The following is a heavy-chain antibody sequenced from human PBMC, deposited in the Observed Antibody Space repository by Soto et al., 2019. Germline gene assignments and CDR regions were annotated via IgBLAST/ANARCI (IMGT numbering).Heavy chain of an antibody. CDR3: ACTGQWELRDAGYYYGMDV. CDR1: GGSISSYY. D-gene: IGHD1-26*01. Sequence: PSETLSLTCTVSGGSISSYYWSWIRQPPGEGLEWIGYIYYSGSTNYNPSLKSRVTISVDTSKNQFSLKLSSVTAADTAVYFCACTGQWELRDAGYYYGMDVWGQGTTVTVSS. V-gene: IGHV4-59*08. CDR2: IYYSGST. J-gene: IGHJ6*02.